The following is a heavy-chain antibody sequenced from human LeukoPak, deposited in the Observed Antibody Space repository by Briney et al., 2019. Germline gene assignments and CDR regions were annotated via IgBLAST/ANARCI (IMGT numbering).Heavy chain of an antibody. J-gene: IGHJ4*02. CDR3: ARDTAVAGTVDY. D-gene: IGHD6-19*01. Sequence: GGSLRLSCAASGFTFSSYSMNWVRQAPGEGLEWVSSISSSSSYIYYADSVKGRFTISRDNAKNSLYLQMNSLRAEDTAVYYCARDTAVAGTVDYWGQGTLVTVSS. CDR1: GFTFSSYS. CDR2: ISSSSSYI. V-gene: IGHV3-21*01.